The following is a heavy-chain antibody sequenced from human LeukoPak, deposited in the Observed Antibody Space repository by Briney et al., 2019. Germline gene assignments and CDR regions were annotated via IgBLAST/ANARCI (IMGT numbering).Heavy chain of an antibody. CDR1: GFTFNFYA. CDR2: ITSSGNTT. J-gene: IGHJ2*01. Sequence: GGSLRLSCAASGFTFNFYAMSWVRQAPGKGLEWVSGITSSGNTTYYADSVKGRFTISRDNSRNTLFLQMNRLRVEDTAVFYCAKDFGGSDYDRYFDLWGRGTVVTVSS. CDR3: AKDFGGSDYDRYFDL. D-gene: IGHD3-10*01. V-gene: IGHV3-23*01.